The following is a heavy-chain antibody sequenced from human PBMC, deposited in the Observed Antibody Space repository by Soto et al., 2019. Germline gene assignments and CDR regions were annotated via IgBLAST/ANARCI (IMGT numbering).Heavy chain of an antibody. Sequence: SETLSLTCTVSGGSISSGGYYWSWIRQHPGKGLEWIGYIYYSGSTYYNPSLKSRVTISVDTSKNQFSLKLSSVTAADTAVYYCARGGYCSGGSCSSRDAFDIWGQGKMVT. D-gene: IGHD2-15*01. CDR3: ARGGYCSGGSCSSRDAFDI. CDR1: GGSISSGGYY. J-gene: IGHJ3*02. CDR2: IYYSGST. V-gene: IGHV4-31*03.